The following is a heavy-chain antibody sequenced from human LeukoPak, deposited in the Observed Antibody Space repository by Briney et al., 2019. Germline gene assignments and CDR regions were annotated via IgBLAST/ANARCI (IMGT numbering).Heavy chain of an antibody. Sequence: SVKVSCKASGGTFSSYAISWVRQAPGQGLEWMGGIIPIFGTANYAQKFQGRVTITADESTSTAYMELSSLRSEDTAVYYCARTSYQEGPFDYWGQGTLSPSPQ. CDR2: IIPIFGTA. J-gene: IGHJ4*02. CDR3: ARTSYQEGPFDY. V-gene: IGHV1-69*13. CDR1: GGTFSSYA. D-gene: IGHD2-2*01.